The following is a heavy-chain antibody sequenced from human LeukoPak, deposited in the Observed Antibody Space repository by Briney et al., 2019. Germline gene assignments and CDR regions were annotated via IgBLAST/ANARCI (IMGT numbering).Heavy chain of an antibody. D-gene: IGHD3-22*01. CDR2: IYYSGST. CDR1: GGSISSYY. CDR3: ARGPNYYDSPYDY. Sequence: SETLSHTCTVSGGSISSYYWSWIRQPPGKGLEWIGYIYYSGSTNYNPSLKSRVTISVDTSKNQFSLKLSSVTAADTAVYYCARGPNYYDSPYDYWGQGTLVTVSS. V-gene: IGHV4-59*01. J-gene: IGHJ4*02.